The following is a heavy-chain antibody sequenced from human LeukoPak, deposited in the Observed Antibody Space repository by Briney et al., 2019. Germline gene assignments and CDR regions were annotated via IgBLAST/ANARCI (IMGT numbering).Heavy chain of an antibody. CDR1: GGSISGYY. J-gene: IGHJ4*02. Sequence: SETLSLTCIVSGGSISGYYWSWIRQPPGKGLEWIGYIEYSGRTEYKPSLQSRLTISVDTSKSQFSLKLNSVSAADTAVYYCVRNGRHYFDFWGQGTLVTVSS. CDR3: VRNGRHYFDF. CDR2: IEYSGRT. V-gene: IGHV4-59*12. D-gene: IGHD2-8*01.